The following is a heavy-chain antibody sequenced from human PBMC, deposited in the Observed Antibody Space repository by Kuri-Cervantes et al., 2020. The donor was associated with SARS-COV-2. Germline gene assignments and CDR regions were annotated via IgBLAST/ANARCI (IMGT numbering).Heavy chain of an antibody. CDR3: ARGHTSSSWDNWFDP. Sequence: ASVKVSCKASGYTFTGYYMHWVRQAPGQGLEWMGWISAYNGNTNYAQKLQGRVTMTTDTSTSTAYMELRSLRSDDTAVYYCARGHTSSSWDNWFDPWGQGNLV. CDR1: GYTFTGYY. CDR2: ISAYNGNT. V-gene: IGHV1-18*04. J-gene: IGHJ5*02. D-gene: IGHD6-13*01.